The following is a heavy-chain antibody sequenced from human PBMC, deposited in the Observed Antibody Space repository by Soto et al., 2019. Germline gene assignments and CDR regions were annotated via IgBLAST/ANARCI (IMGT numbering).Heavy chain of an antibody. V-gene: IGHV3-23*01. D-gene: IGHD6-13*01. CDR3: ATRPLTAAGFDY. CDR1: GFTFSNYA. Sequence: EVQLLESGGGLVQPGGSLRLSCAASGFTFSNYAMTWVRQAPGKGLEWVSVITGSGGGTYFVDSVKGRFTISRDNSKNPVYLQINRLRAGDTAVFYCATRPLTAAGFDYGGQGTLVTVSS. CDR2: ITGSGGGT. J-gene: IGHJ4*02.